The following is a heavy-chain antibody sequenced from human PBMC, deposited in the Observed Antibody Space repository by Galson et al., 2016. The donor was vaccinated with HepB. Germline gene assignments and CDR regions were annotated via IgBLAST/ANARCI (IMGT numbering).Heavy chain of an antibody. CDR3: ARRSIAADGTPLDY. CDR1: GYSFDNHW. J-gene: IGHJ4*02. V-gene: IGHV5-51*03. CDR2: IYPDDSET. Sequence: QSGAEVKKPGESLKISCQASGYSFDNHWIGWVRQMPGKGLEWMGIIYPDDSETAYSPSFQGQVTISADKSIRTAYLQWSSLKASDTAIYYCARRSIAADGTPLDYWGQGTLVTVSS. D-gene: IGHD6-13*01.